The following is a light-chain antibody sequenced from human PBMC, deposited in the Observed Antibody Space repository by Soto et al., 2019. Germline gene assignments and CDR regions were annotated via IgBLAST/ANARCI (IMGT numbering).Light chain of an antibody. CDR2: GAS. Sequence: DIVLTQSPVTLSLSPGERATLSCRASQNVRSNLAWYQQKPGQAPRLLIYGASSRATGIPDRFSGSGSGTDFTLTISRLEPEDFAVYYCQQYGSSPGTFGQGTKVDIK. CDR3: QQYGSSPGT. CDR1: QNVRSN. V-gene: IGKV3-20*01. J-gene: IGKJ1*01.